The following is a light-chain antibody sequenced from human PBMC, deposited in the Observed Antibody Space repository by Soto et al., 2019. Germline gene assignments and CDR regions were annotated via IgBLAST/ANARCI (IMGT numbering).Light chain of an antibody. CDR3: QEYDSSRT. CDR1: QSVSSSY. CDR2: GAS. J-gene: IGKJ1*01. V-gene: IGKV3-20*01. Sequence: EIVLTQSPGTLSLSPGERATLSCRASQSVSSSYLAWYQQKPGQAPRLLIYGASSRATGIPDRFSGSGSGTDFTLTISRLEPEDFALYYCQEYDSSRTFGQGNKV.